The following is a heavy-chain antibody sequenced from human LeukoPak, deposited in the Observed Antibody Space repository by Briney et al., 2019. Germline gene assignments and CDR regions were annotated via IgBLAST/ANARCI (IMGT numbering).Heavy chain of an antibody. CDR3: ASWQSWNSDSGYYNAMDV. V-gene: IGHV1-69*04. CDR2: IIPILDTT. Sequence: ASVKVSCKASGGTFSMYAISWARQAPGQGPEWMGRIIPILDTTNYAQKFQGRVTITADKSTSTAYMELRSLKSEDTAVYYCASWQSWNSDSGYYNAMDVWGQGTTVTVSS. J-gene: IGHJ6*02. D-gene: IGHD1-7*01. CDR1: GGTFSMYA.